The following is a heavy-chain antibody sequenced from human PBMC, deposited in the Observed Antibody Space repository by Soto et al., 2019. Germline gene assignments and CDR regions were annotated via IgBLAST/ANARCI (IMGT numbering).Heavy chain of an antibody. CDR2: ISWNSGSI. J-gene: IGHJ5*02. V-gene: IGHV3-9*01. D-gene: IGHD6-13*01. Sequence: SLRLSCAASGFTFDDYAMHWVRQAPGKGLEWVSGISWNSGSIGYADSVKGRFTISRDNAKNSLYLQMNSLRAEDTALYYCAKDSGYSSSWYDRWGQGTLVTVSS. CDR1: GFTFDDYA. CDR3: AKDSGYSSSWYDR.